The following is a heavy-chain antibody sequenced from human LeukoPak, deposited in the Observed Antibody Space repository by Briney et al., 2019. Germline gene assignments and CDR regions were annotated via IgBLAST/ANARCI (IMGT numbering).Heavy chain of an antibody. CDR2: IYYSGST. J-gene: IGHJ4*02. D-gene: IGHD1-26*01. V-gene: IGHV4-59*12. CDR3: ARDARIVGATTVDY. Sequence: SETLSLTCTVSGGSISSYYWSWIRQPPGKGLEWIGYIYYSGSTNYNPSLKSRVTISVDTSKNQFSLKLSSVTAADTALYYCARDARIVGATTVDYWGQGTLVTVSS. CDR1: GGSISSYY.